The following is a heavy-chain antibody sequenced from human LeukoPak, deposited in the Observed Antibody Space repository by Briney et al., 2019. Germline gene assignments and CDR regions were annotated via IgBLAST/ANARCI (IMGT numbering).Heavy chain of an antibody. Sequence: PSETLSLTCTVAGGTISSYYWSWIRQPPGKGLEWIGNIYYSGSTNYNPSLKSRVTISVDTSKNQFSLKLSSVTAADTAVYYCTRGSIAYYYMDVWGKGTTVTISS. J-gene: IGHJ6*03. V-gene: IGHV4-59*01. D-gene: IGHD3-22*01. CDR1: GGTISSYY. CDR2: IYYSGST. CDR3: TRGSIAYYYMDV.